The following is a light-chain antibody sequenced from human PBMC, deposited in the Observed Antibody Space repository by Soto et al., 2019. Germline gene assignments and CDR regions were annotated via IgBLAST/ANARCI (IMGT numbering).Light chain of an antibody. Sequence: QSVLTQPPSVSGAPGQRVTISCTGSSSNIGAGYDVHWYQQLPGTAPKLLIYVNSNRPSGVPDRFSGSKSGTSPSLAITGLEAEDEADYYCESYDSSLSAVVFGGGTKLTVL. CDR2: VNS. CDR3: ESYDSSLSAVV. CDR1: SSNIGAGYD. J-gene: IGLJ2*01. V-gene: IGLV1-40*01.